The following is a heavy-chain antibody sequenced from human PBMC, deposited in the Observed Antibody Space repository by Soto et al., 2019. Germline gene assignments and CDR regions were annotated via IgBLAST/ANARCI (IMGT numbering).Heavy chain of an antibody. CDR1: GYSFTTFW. V-gene: IGHV5-10-1*01. D-gene: IGHD2-8*01. CDR3: ARLYCTLNTRDSWLDP. CDR2: INPSDSHT. J-gene: IGHJ5*02. Sequence: GESLKISCTGFGYSFTTFWISWVRQTPGKGLEWMGRINPSDSHTNYSPSFLCHVTISVDKSISTAYLQWGSLKASDTAMYYCARLYCTLNTRDSWLDPWGQGTLVTVSS.